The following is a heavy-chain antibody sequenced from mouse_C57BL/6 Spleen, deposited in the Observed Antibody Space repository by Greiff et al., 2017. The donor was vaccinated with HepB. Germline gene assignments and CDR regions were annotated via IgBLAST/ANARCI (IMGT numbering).Heavy chain of an antibody. J-gene: IGHJ2*01. CDR1: GFTFTDYY. Sequence: EVQGVESGGGLVQPGGSLSLSCAASGFTFTDYYMSWVRQPPGKALEWLGFIRNKANGYTTEYSASVKGRFTISRDNSQSILYLQMNALRAEDSATYYCARSGLSYYFDYWGQGTTLTVSS. V-gene: IGHV7-3*01. D-gene: IGHD2-4*01. CDR3: ARSGLSYYFDY. CDR2: IRNKANGYTT.